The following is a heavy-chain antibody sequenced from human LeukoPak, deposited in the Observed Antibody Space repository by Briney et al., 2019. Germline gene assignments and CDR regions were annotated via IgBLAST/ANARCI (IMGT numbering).Heavy chain of an antibody. D-gene: IGHD3-10*01. J-gene: IGHJ5*02. CDR3: ARGRHRLGSPEFSAFDP. V-gene: IGHV4-39*01. CDR2: IYYSGST. Sequence: PSETLSLTCTVSGGSISSSSYYWGWIRQPPGMGLEWIGSIYYSGSTYYNPSLKSRVTISVDTSKNQFSLKLSSVTAADTAVYYCARGRHRLGSPEFSAFDPWGQGTLVTVSS. CDR1: GGSISSSSYY.